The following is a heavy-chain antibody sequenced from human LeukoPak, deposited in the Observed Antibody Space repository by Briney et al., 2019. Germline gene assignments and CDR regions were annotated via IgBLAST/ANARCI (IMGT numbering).Heavy chain of an antibody. Sequence: SVKVSCKASGGTFSSYAISWVRQAPGQGLEWMGRIIPILGIANYAQKFQGRVTITADKSTSTAYMELSSLRSEDTAVYYCARPTSSSGWTLESYYYYGMDVWGQGTTVTVSS. J-gene: IGHJ6*02. CDR1: GGTFSSYA. D-gene: IGHD6-19*01. CDR2: IIPILGIA. V-gene: IGHV1-69*04. CDR3: ARPTSSSGWTLESYYYYGMDV.